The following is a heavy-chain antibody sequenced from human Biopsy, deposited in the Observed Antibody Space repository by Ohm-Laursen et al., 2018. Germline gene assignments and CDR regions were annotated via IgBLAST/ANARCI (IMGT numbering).Heavy chain of an antibody. CDR3: ARGSGYFKLDV. D-gene: IGHD5-12*01. V-gene: IGHV4-34*01. CDR2: INQSGST. J-gene: IGHJ6*02. Sequence: GTLSLTCTVNGESSIGYFWNWIRQPPGKGLEWIGEINQSGSTKYNPSLKRRATLSADSSNSQFSLRLTSVTAADTAIYYCARGSGYFKLDVWGQGTTVTVSS. CDR1: GESSIGYF.